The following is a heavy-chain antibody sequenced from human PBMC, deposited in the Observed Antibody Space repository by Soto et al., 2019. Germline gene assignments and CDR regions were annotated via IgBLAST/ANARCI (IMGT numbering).Heavy chain of an antibody. V-gene: IGHV4-61*01. Sequence: QVQLQESGPGLVKPSGTLSLTCTVSGDSVRSGSFSWRCIRQPPGKGLEWIGYISYTGNTNYNPSLKSRVTISVDTSKNQFSLNLRSVTAADTALYYCARGYSGHDYPYWGQGTLVTVSS. CDR2: ISYTGNT. CDR3: ARGYSGHDYPY. D-gene: IGHD5-12*01. J-gene: IGHJ4*02. CDR1: GDSVRSGSFS.